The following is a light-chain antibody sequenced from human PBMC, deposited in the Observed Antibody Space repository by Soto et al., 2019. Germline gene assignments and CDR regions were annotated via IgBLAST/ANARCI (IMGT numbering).Light chain of an antibody. CDR2: GAS. Sequence: EIVLTQSPGTLSLSPGERATLSCRANQSVSSSYLAWYQQKPGQAPRLLIYGASSRATGIPDRFSGSGSGTDFTLTISRLEPEDFAVYYCQQYGSSQWTFGRGTKVDI. J-gene: IGKJ1*01. CDR1: QSVSSSY. CDR3: QQYGSSQWT. V-gene: IGKV3-20*01.